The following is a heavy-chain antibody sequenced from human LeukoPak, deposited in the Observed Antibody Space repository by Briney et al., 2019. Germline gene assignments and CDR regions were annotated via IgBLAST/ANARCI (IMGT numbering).Heavy chain of an antibody. CDR3: ARGGGTGEFDF. D-gene: IGHD7-27*01. V-gene: IGHV3-74*01. Sequence: GGSLRLSCAASGFTFSRYWMHWVRQVPGKGLVWVSRSDGRNTIYADSVEGRFTISRDDAKNTLYLQMNSLRAEDTAVYYCARGGGTGEFDFWGQGALVTVSS. J-gene: IGHJ4*02. CDR2: SDGRNT. CDR1: GFTFSRYW.